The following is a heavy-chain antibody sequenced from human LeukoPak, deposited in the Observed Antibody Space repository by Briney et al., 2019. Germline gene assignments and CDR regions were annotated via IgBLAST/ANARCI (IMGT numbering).Heavy chain of an antibody. CDR2: ISSNGGST. Sequence: GGSLRLSCAASGFTFSSYAMHWVRQAPGKGLEYVSAISSNGGSTYYANSVKGRFTISRDNSKNTLYLQMGSLRAEDMAVYYCARSYDYVWGSCRTPDYYGMDVWGQGTTVTVSS. CDR3: ARSYDYVWGSCRTPDYYGMDV. J-gene: IGHJ6*02. V-gene: IGHV3-64*01. D-gene: IGHD3-16*02. CDR1: GFTFSSYA.